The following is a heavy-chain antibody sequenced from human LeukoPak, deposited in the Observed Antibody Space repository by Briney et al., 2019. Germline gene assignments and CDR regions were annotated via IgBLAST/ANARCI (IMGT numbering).Heavy chain of an antibody. Sequence: PGGSLRLSCAASGFSFSSYVMSWVRQTPGKGLEWVSSISISGGSTYYADSVKGRFTISRDNSKDTLYLQMNSLRDEDTAVYYCAKALRGSYYYNMDVWGQGTTVTVSS. D-gene: IGHD4-23*01. CDR3: AKALRGSYYYNMDV. J-gene: IGHJ6*02. CDR2: ISISGGST. V-gene: IGHV3-23*01. CDR1: GFSFSSYV.